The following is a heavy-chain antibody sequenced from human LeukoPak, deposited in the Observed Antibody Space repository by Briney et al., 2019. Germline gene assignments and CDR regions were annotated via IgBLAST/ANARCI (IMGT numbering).Heavy chain of an antibody. Sequence: GGSLRLSCAASGFSISTYWIHWVRQAPGKGLVWVSRINPDGSTTYYADSVKGRIAISRDNAKNTLYLQMNSLRAEDTAVYYCVRGVADSYGQFDNWGQGTLVTVSS. CDR1: GFSISTYW. D-gene: IGHD3-10*01. J-gene: IGHJ4*02. CDR2: INPDGSTT. CDR3: VRGVADSYGQFDN. V-gene: IGHV3-74*01.